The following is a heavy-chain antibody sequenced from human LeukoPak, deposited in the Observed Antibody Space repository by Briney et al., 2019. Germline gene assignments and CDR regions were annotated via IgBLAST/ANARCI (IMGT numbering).Heavy chain of an antibody. J-gene: IGHJ1*01. CDR1: GASISSGGHY. CDR2: VYYSGST. Sequence: SETLSLTCTVSGASISSGGHYWNWIRQHPGKGLEWIGYVYYSGSTFYHPSLRSRLSIALDTSKHQFSLEMTSVTAADTAVYYCAKAGSVIAMDSWGQGTPVTVSS. CDR3: AKAGSVIAMDS. D-gene: IGHD3/OR15-3a*01. V-gene: IGHV4-31*03.